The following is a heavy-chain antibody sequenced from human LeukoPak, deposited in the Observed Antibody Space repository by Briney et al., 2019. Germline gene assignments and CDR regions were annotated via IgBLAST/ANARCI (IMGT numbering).Heavy chain of an antibody. D-gene: IGHD4-17*01. CDR2: INTNTGNP. Sequence: ASVKVSCKASGYTFTSYAMNWVRQAPGQGLEWMGWINTNTGNPTYAQGFTGRFVFSLDTSVSTAYLQISSLKAEDTAVYYCAREGMLRGVTTVTASWFDPWGQGTLVTVSS. V-gene: IGHV7-4-1*02. CDR3: AREGMLRGVTTVTASWFDP. J-gene: IGHJ5*02. CDR1: GYTFTSYA.